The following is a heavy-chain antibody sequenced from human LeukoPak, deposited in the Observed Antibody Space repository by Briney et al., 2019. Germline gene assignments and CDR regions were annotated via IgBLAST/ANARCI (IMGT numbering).Heavy chain of an antibody. Sequence: GGSLRLSCAASGFAFSSSSMHWVRQAPGKGLGSVAVISSDGSNKYYADSMKGRFTISRDNSKNTLYLEMNSLRAEDTAVYYCVRDGPNGYNDLDSWGQGTLVIVSS. CDR3: VRDGPNGYNDLDS. V-gene: IGHV3-30*04. CDR1: GFAFSSSS. J-gene: IGHJ4*02. CDR2: ISSDGSNK. D-gene: IGHD5-24*01.